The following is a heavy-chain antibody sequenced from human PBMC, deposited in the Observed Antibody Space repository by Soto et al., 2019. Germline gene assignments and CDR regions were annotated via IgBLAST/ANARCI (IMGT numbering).Heavy chain of an antibody. Sequence: SLRLSCAASGFTFSSYGMHWVRQAPGKGLEWVAVISYDGSNKYYADSVKGRFTISRDSSKNTLYLQMNSLRAEDTAVYYCAVTFGGDDAFDIWGQGTMVTVSS. CDR2: ISYDGSNK. CDR3: AVTFGGDDAFDI. CDR1: GFTFSSYG. D-gene: IGHD2-21*02. V-gene: IGHV3-30*03. J-gene: IGHJ3*02.